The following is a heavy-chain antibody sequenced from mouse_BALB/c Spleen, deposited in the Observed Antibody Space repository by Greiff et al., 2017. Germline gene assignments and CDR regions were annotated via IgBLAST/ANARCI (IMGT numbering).Heavy chain of an antibody. Sequence: EVKLLESGPGLVKPSQSLSLTCTVTGYSITSDYAWNWIRQFPGNKLEWMGYISYSGSTSYNPSLKSRISITRDTSKNQFFLQLNSVTTEDTATYYCAMITTGLYYFDYWGQGTTLTVSS. D-gene: IGHD2-4*01. V-gene: IGHV3-2*02. CDR2: ISYSGST. J-gene: IGHJ2*01. CDR3: AMITTGLYYFDY. CDR1: GYSITSDYA.